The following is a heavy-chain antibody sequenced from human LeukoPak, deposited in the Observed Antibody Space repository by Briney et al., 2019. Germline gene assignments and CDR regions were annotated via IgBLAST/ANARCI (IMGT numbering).Heavy chain of an antibody. CDR1: GDSVSSNSAA. V-gene: IGHV6-1*01. D-gene: IGHD6-6*01. J-gene: IGHJ6*03. Sequence: SQTLSLTCAISGDSVSSNSAAWNWIRQSPSRGLEWLGRTYYRSKWYNDYAVSVKSRITINPDTSMNQFSLQLNSVTPEDTAVYYCARGGSSSPHYYYYYMDVWGKWTTVTVSS. CDR2: TYYRSKWYN. CDR3: ARGGSSSPHYYYYYMDV.